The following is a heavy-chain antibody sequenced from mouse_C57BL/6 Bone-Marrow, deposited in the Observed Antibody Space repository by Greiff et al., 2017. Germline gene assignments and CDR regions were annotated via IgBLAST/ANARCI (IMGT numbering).Heavy chain of an antibody. D-gene: IGHD1-1*01. CDR3: AREYYGSSYFGY. CDR1: GYTFTSYG. J-gene: IGHJ3*01. V-gene: IGHV1-81*01. Sequence: QVQLQQSGAELARPGASVKLSCKASGYTFTSYGISWVKQRTGQGLEWIGEIYPRSGNTYYNEKFKGKATLTADKSSSTAYMELRSLTSEDSAVYFCAREYYGSSYFGYWGQGTLVTVSA. CDR2: IYPRSGNT.